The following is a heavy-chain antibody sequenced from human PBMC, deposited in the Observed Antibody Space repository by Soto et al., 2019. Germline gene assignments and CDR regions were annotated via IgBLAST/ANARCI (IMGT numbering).Heavy chain of an antibody. Sequence: EVQLLESGGGLVQPGGSLRLSCAASGFAFRRYVMNWVRQAPGQGLAWVSAISADGYGTYYADSVEGRFTISRDNRKETLFLQMNSLRVEDTAVYYCAKKIEEVAGYDTFDTWGQGTMVTVSS. D-gene: IGHD6-19*01. CDR2: ISADGYGT. CDR3: AKKIEEVAGYDTFDT. V-gene: IGHV3-23*01. CDR1: GFAFRRYV. J-gene: IGHJ3*02.